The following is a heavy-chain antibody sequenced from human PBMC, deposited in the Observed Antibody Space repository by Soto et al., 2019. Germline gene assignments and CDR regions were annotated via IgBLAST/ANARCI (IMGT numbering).Heavy chain of an antibody. CDR1: GFTVSSNY. V-gene: IGHV3-66*01. Sequence: LSLTCAASGFTVSSNYMSWVRQAPGKGLEWVSVIYSGGSTYYADSVKGRFTISRDNSKNTLYLQMNSLRAEDTAVYYCARAKSRAPDPNQYYYYYGMDVWGQVTTVTVSS. J-gene: IGHJ6*02. CDR3: ARAKSRAPDPNQYYYYYGMDV. CDR2: IYSGGST.